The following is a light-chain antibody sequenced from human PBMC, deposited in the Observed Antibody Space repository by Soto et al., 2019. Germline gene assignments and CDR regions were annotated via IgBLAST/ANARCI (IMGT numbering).Light chain of an antibody. CDR1: SSDVGGYNY. Sequence: QSALTQPPSASGSPRQSVTISCTGTSSDVGGYNYVSWYQQHPGKAPKLMIYEVSKRPSGVPDRFSGSKSGNTASLTVSGRQAEDEADYYCSSYAGSSTYVFGTGTKVTVL. CDR2: EVS. CDR3: SSYAGSSTYV. V-gene: IGLV2-8*01. J-gene: IGLJ1*01.